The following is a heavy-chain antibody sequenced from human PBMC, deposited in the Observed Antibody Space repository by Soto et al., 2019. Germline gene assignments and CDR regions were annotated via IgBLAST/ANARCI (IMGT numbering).Heavy chain of an antibody. CDR1: GFTVSNNY. D-gene: IGHD3-10*01. CDR2: IYSGGYT. Sequence: EVQLVESGGGLIQPGGSLRLSCAVSGFTVSNNYMSWVRQAPGKGLEGVSVIYSGGYTAYGDSVKGRFTISRDNSKNPLFSKMNSRRAADPAVYSGATPPGGGGYWGQGTLVTVSS. CDR3: ATPPGGGGY. V-gene: IGHV3-53*01. J-gene: IGHJ4*02.